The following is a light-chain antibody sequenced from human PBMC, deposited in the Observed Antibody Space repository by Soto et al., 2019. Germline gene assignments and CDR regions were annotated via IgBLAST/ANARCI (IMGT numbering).Light chain of an antibody. CDR1: RSNIGNHF. J-gene: IGLJ3*02. Sequence: QSVLTQPPSVSAAPGQKVTISCSGSRSNIGNHFVSWYQQVPGTAPTLLIYDDDKRPSGIPDRFSGSKSGTSATLGNTGLQSGDEADYYCGAWDGSLSTGVFGGGTKLTVL. V-gene: IGLV1-51*01. CDR2: DDD. CDR3: GAWDGSLSTGV.